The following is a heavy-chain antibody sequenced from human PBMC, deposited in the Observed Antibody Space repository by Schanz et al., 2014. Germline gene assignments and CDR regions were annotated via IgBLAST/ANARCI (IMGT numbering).Heavy chain of an antibody. V-gene: IGHV3-30*02. CDR3: AKEDRTHSSDYVY. CDR2: IRFDGTKK. D-gene: IGHD3-22*01. CDR1: GFNFSNYA. J-gene: IGHJ4*02. Sequence: QVQLVESGGGVVQPGGSLRLSCAASGFNFSNYAMHWVRQAPGKGLEWVAFIRFDGTKKYYADSVKGRFTISRDNSKNTLYLQMSSLRPEDTAVYYCAKEDRTHSSDYVYWGQGTLVTVSS.